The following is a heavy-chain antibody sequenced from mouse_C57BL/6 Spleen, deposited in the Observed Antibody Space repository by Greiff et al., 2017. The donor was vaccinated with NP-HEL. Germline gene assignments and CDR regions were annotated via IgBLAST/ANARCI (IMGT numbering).Heavy chain of an antibody. CDR3: AKSHDWRFAY. V-gene: IGHV1-4*01. Sequence: VQLQQSGAELARPGASVKMSCKASGYTFTSYTMHWVKQRPGQGLEWIGYINPSSGYTKYNQKFKDKATLTADKSSSTAYMQLSSLTSEDSAVYYCAKSHDWRFAYWGQGTLVTVSA. J-gene: IGHJ3*01. D-gene: IGHD2-4*01. CDR2: INPSSGYT. CDR1: GYTFTSYT.